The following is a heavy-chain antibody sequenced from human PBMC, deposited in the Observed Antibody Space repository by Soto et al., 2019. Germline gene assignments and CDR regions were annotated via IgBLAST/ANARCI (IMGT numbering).Heavy chain of an antibody. V-gene: IGHV4-59*01. CDR2: VYDNGRP. Sequence: SETLSLTCTISGGSISVYYWSWIRQSPRQGLEWIGYVYDNGRPYYSPSLKSRVTISADTSKNQISLKLTSATAADTAVYYCARGVGSSPPRYWGQGTLVTVSS. CDR3: ARGVGSSPPRY. J-gene: IGHJ4*02. CDR1: GGSISVYY. D-gene: IGHD3-9*01.